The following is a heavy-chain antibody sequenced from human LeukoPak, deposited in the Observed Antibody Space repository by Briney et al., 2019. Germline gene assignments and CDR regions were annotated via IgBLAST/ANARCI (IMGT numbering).Heavy chain of an antibody. CDR1: GFTFSSYS. V-gene: IGHV3-48*01. J-gene: IGHJ6*03. CDR2: ISSSSSNI. Sequence: GGSLRLSCAASGFTFSSYSMNWVRQAPGKGLEWVSYISSSSSNIYYADSVKGRFTISRDNSKNTLYLQMNSVRAEDTAVYYCAKNPVDPNNYYYYYMDVWGKGTTVTVSS. CDR3: AKNPVDPNNYYYYYMDV. D-gene: IGHD3-9*01.